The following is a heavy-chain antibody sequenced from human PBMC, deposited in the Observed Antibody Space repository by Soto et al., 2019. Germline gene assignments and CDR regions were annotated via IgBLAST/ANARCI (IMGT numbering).Heavy chain of an antibody. Sequence: SVKVSCTASGGTFSSYAISWVRQAPGQGLECMGGIIPIFGTANYAQKFQGRVTITADESTSTAYMELSSLRSEDTAVYYCASPYCSSTSCTRITMVRGVIITDAFDIWGQGTMVTVSS. J-gene: IGHJ3*02. D-gene: IGHD3-10*01. CDR2: IIPIFGTA. V-gene: IGHV1-69*13. CDR1: GGTFSSYA. CDR3: ASPYCSSTSCTRITMVRGVIITDAFDI.